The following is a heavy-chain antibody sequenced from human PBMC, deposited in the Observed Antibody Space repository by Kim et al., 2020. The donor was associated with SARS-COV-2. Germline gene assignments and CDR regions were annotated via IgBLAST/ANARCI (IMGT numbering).Heavy chain of an antibody. J-gene: IGHJ4*02. CDR3: TSTVDLYFFDY. D-gene: IGHD4-17*01. CDR2: IRTKSNSYAT. CDR1: GFTFSGSA. Sequence: GGSLRLSCAASGFTFSGSAMHWVRQASGKGLEWVGRIRTKSNSYATTYAASVKGRFTISRDDSKNTAYLHMDSLRTEDTAVCFCTSTVDLYFFDYWGQGTLVTVSS. V-gene: IGHV3-73*01.